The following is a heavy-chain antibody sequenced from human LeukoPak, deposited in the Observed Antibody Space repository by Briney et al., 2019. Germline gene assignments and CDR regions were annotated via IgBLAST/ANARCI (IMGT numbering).Heavy chain of an antibody. D-gene: IGHD2-2*02. CDR3: ARDHCSSTSCYTAWYYYMDV. Sequence: PGGSLRLSCAASGFTFSSYSMNWVRQAPGKGLEWVSSISSSSSYIYYADSVKGRFTISRDNAKNSLYLQMNSLRAEDTAVYYCARDHCSSTSCYTAWYYYMDVWGKGTTVTVSS. V-gene: IGHV3-21*01. J-gene: IGHJ6*03. CDR1: GFTFSSYS. CDR2: ISSSSSYI.